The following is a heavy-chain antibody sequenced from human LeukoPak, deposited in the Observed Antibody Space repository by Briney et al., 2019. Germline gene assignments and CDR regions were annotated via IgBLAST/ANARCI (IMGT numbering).Heavy chain of an antibody. Sequence: ASVTVSCKASGYSFANYDINWVRQAPGQGLEWIGYMNPKTGDSETAQKFQGRVTLTRDTSISTAYMELSGLTSEDTALYYCATTLRNNPPWGQGTLITVSS. D-gene: IGHD1-14*01. CDR3: ATTLRNNPP. CDR2: MNPKTGDS. V-gene: IGHV1-8*01. J-gene: IGHJ5*02. CDR1: GYSFANYD.